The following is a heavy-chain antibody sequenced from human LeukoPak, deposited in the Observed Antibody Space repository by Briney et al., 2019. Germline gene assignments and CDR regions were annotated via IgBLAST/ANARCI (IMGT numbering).Heavy chain of an antibody. Sequence: ASVKVSYKASGYTFTAYYMHWVRQAPGQGLEWMGWINPNSGGTNYAQKFQGRVTMTRDTSISTAYMELSRLRSDDTAVYYCARDPGWFGGLFVDYWGQGTLVTVSS. J-gene: IGHJ4*02. CDR2: INPNSGGT. V-gene: IGHV1-2*02. CDR1: GYTFTAYY. CDR3: ARDPGWFGGLFVDY. D-gene: IGHD3-10*01.